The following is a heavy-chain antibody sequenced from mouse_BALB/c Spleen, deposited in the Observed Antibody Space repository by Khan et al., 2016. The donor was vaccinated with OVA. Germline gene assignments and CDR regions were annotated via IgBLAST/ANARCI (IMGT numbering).Heavy chain of an antibody. J-gene: IGHJ4*01. CDR1: GYTFTTAG. D-gene: IGHD2-10*01. CDR3: ARGSSAYSINDGGAMEY. CDR2: INTHSGVP. V-gene: IGHV9-4*02. Sequence: GKGGPELKKPGETVRISCKASGYTFTTAGIQWVQKMPGKGLKWIGWINTHSGVPKYAEDFKGRFAFSLEISVNTAYLQITNLKNEDTATYFFARGSSAYSINDGGAMEYWGQGTSVTVSS.